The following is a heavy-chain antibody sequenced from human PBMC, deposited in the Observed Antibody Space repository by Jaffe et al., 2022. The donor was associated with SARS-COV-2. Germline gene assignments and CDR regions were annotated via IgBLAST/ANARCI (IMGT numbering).Heavy chain of an antibody. D-gene: IGHD5-12*01. CDR1: GGSISSSSYY. CDR2: IYYSGST. V-gene: IGHV4-39*01. CDR3: ARHYTSGYGDSPYYFDY. Sequence: QLQLQESGPGLVKPSETLSLTCTVSGGSISSSSYYWGWIRQPPGKGLEWIGSIYYSGSTYYNPSLKSRVTISVDTSKNQFSLKLSSVTAADTAVYYCARHYTSGYGDSPYYFDYWGQGTLVTVSS. J-gene: IGHJ4*02.